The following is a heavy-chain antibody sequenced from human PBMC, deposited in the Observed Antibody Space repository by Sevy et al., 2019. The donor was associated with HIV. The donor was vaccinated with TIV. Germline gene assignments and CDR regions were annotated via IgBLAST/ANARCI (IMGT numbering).Heavy chain of an antibody. J-gene: IGHJ4*01. CDR2: ISSSSDSSRTL. CDR3: ARPDLSGWYFDF. V-gene: IGHV3-48*01. D-gene: IGHD6-19*01. CDR1: GFTFSSYS. Sequence: GGSLRLSCVASGFTFSSYSMNWVRQAPGKGLEWVSYISSSSDSSRTLYYADSVKGRFSISSDTAKNSVHLQMTSLRVDDTAVYYCARPDLSGWYFDFWGHGTLVTVSS.